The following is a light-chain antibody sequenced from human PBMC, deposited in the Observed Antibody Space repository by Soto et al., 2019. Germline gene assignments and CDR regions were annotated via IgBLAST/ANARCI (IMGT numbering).Light chain of an antibody. CDR3: QHYNSYSEA. CDR1: QTISSW. Sequence: DIQMTQSPSTLSGSVGDRVTITCRASQTISSWLAWYQRKPGKAPKLLIYKASTLKSGVPSRFSGSGSGTEFTLTISSLQPDDFATYYFQHYNSYSEAFGQGTKVDIK. V-gene: IGKV1-5*03. J-gene: IGKJ1*01. CDR2: KAS.